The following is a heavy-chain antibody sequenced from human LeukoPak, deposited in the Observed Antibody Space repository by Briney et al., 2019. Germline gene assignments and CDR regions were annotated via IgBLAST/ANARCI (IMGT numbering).Heavy chain of an antibody. CDR3: TTESLLGGY. V-gene: IGHV3-15*01. J-gene: IGHJ4*02. CDR1: GFTFSNAW. CDR2: IKSKTDGGTT. Sequence: GGSPRLSCAASGFTFSNAWMSWVRQAPGKGLEWVDRIKSKTDGGTTDYAAPVKGRFTISRDDSKNTLYLQMNSLKTEDTAVYYCTTESLLGGYWGQGTLVTVSS. D-gene: IGHD3-16*01.